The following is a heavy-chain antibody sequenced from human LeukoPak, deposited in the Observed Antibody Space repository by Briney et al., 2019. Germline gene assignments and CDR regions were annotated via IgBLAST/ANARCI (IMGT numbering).Heavy chain of an antibody. CDR2: FYPGDSDA. D-gene: IGHD3-9*01. V-gene: IGHV5-51*01. J-gene: IGHJ5*02. CDR3: ARLSPPGWNILTGYPNWFDP. Sequence: GESLKISCKGSGYNFTNHWIGWVRQKPGQGLEWMGIFYPGDSDARYNPSFPGQVTMSVDKSVNTAYLQWSSLKASDAGMYYCARLSPPGWNILTGYPNWFDPWGQGTLVTVSS. CDR1: GYNFTNHW.